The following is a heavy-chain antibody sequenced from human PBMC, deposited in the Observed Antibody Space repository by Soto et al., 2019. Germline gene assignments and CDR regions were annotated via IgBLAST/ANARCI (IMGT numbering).Heavy chain of an antibody. D-gene: IGHD4-4*01. CDR3: ARTMTTVTTYYYYYGMDV. CDR1: GYTFTSYA. CDR2: INAGNGNT. Sequence: ASVKVSCKASGYTFTSYAMHWVRQAPGQRLEWMGWINAGNGNTKYSQKFQGRVTITRDTSASTAYMELSSLRSEDTAVYYCARTMTTVTTYYYYYGMDVWGQGTTVTVSS. J-gene: IGHJ6*02. V-gene: IGHV1-3*01.